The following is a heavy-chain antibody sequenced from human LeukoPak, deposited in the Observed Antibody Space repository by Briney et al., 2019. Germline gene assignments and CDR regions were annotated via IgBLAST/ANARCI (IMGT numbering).Heavy chain of an antibody. CDR2: ISWESGKI. CDR3: AKDIRAYDYHGMGV. V-gene: IGHV3-9*01. Sequence: GGSLRLSCAASGFIFYDYAMHWVRQAPGKGLEWVSGISWESGKIDYADSVRGRFTISRDNAKNSLYLQMSSLRADDTALYYCAKDIRAYDYHGMGVWGQGTTVTVSS. CDR1: GFIFYDYA. J-gene: IGHJ6*02.